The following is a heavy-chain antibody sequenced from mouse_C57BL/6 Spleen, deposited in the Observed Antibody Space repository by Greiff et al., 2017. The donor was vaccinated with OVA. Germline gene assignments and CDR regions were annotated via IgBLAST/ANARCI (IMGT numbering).Heavy chain of an antibody. CDR2: IYPGSGST. D-gene: IGHD1-1*01. CDR1: GYTFTSYW. V-gene: IGHV1-55*01. Sequence: VQLQQPGAELVKPGASVKMSCKASGYTFTSYWITWVKQRPGQGLEWIGDIYPGSGSTNYNEKFKSKATLTVDTSSSTAYLQLSSLTSEDSAVYYCARPRQYYGSSGFAYWGQGTLVTVSA. CDR3: ARPRQYYGSSGFAY. J-gene: IGHJ3*01.